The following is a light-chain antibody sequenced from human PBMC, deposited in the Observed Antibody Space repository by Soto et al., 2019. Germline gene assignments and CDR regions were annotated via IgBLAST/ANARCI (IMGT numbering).Light chain of an antibody. J-gene: IGKJ1*01. V-gene: IGKV3-15*01. CDR2: GAS. CDR3: KQYNHSPPWT. CDR1: QSVSSN. Sequence: EIVMTQSPATLSVSPGERATLSCRASQSVSSNLAGYQQKPGQAPRLLIYGASTRATGIPARFNGSGSGTEFTLTISCLQSEDFAVSYCKQYNHSPPWTFGEGTKVEIK.